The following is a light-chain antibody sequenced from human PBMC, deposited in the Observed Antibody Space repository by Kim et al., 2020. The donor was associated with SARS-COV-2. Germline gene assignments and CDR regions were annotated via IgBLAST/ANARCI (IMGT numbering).Light chain of an antibody. Sequence: SVKLTCTLSSGPSRYAIAWHQQQPEKGPRYLMKLNSDGSHSKGDGIPDRFSGSSSGAERYLTISSLQSEDEADYYCQTWGTGNWVFGGGTQLTVL. J-gene: IGLJ3*02. V-gene: IGLV4-69*01. CDR2: LNSDGSH. CDR1: SGPSRYA. CDR3: QTWGTGNWV.